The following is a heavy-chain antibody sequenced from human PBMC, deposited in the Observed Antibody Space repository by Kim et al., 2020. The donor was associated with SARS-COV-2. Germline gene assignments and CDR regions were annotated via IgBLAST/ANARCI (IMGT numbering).Heavy chain of an antibody. Sequence: ADSVKGRFTISRDNSKSTLFLQMNSLRDEDTAIYYCAKARKTLLGATEADYWGQGTPVTVSS. J-gene: IGHJ4*02. D-gene: IGHD1-26*01. CDR3: AKARKTLLGATEADY. V-gene: IGHV3-30*02.